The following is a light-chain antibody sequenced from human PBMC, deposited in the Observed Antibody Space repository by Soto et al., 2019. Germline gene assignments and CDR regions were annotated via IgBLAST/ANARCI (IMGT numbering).Light chain of an antibody. V-gene: IGKV3D-20*02. CDR1: QSVSSAY. CDR3: QQRSNWPLT. Sequence: EIVLTQSPGTLSLSPGERATLSCRASQSVSSAYLAWYQQKPGQAPRLLIYGASSRATGIPDRFSGSGSGTDFTLTISSLEPEDFAVYYCQQRSNWPLTFGPGTKVDIK. CDR2: GAS. J-gene: IGKJ3*01.